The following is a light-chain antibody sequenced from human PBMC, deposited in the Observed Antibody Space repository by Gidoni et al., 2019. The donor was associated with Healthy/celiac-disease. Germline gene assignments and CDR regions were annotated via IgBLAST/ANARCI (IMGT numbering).Light chain of an antibody. CDR3: QQYNNWPPLT. Sequence: EIVMTQSPATLSVSPGERATLSCRASQSVSSNLAWYQQKPGQAPRLLIYGASTGATGIPARFSGSGSGTEFTLTISRLQSEDFAVYYCQQYNNWPPLTFGGGTKVEIK. CDR2: GAS. CDR1: QSVSSN. V-gene: IGKV3-15*01. J-gene: IGKJ4*01.